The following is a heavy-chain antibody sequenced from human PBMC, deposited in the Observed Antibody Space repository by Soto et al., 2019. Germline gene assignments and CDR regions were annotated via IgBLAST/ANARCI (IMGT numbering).Heavy chain of an antibody. V-gene: IGHV1-69*13. CDR3: ARDSGAKLSSS. CDR1: GGTFSSYR. J-gene: IGHJ4*02. Sequence: SVKVSFKASGGTFSSYRINWVRQAPGQGLEWVGGIVPIYRTADYAQKFQGRVTITADESARTAYLEVRSLKSQDTAVYYCARDSGAKLSSSWGQGTLVTVSS. D-gene: IGHD6-13*01. CDR2: IVPIYRTA.